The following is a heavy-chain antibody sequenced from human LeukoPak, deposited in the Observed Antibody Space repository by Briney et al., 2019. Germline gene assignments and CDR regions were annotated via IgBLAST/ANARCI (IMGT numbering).Heavy chain of an antibody. CDR3: ARVDDIAAAGLYYFDY. Sequence: GASVNVSCKASGYTFTSYAMHWVRQAPGQRLEWMGWINAGNGNTKYSQKFQGRVTITRDTSASTAYMELRSLRSDDTAVYYCARVDDIAAAGLYYFDYWGQGTLVTVSS. CDR1: GYTFTSYA. D-gene: IGHD6-13*01. CDR2: INAGNGNT. J-gene: IGHJ4*02. V-gene: IGHV1-3*01.